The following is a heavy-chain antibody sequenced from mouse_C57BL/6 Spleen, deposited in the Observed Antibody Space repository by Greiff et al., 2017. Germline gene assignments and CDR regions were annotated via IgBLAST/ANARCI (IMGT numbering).Heavy chain of an antibody. CDR3: ARRGLNYFDY. CDR2: IDPSDSYT. J-gene: IGHJ2*01. Sequence: QVQLQQPGAELVMPGASVKLSCKASGYTFTSYWMHWVKQRPGQGLGWIGEIDPSDSYTNYNQKFKGKSTLTVDKSSSTAYMQLSSLTSEDSAVYYCARRGLNYFDYWGHGTTLTVSS. D-gene: IGHD3-3*01. V-gene: IGHV1-69*01. CDR1: GYTFTSYW.